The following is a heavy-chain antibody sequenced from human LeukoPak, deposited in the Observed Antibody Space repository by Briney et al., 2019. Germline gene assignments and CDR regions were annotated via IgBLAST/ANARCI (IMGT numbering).Heavy chain of an antibody. V-gene: IGHV3-30*02. J-gene: IGHJ4*02. CDR1: GFTFSSYG. Sequence: GGSLRLSCAASGFTFSSYGMHWVRQAPGKGLEGVAFIRYEGSNKYYADSVKGPFTISRDNSKKTLYLQMNRLGAEDTAVYYCAKDQPRLYSYDSSGYYLPSYFDYWGRGTLVTVSS. D-gene: IGHD3-22*01. CDR2: IRYEGSNK. CDR3: AKDQPRLYSYDSSGYYLPSYFDY.